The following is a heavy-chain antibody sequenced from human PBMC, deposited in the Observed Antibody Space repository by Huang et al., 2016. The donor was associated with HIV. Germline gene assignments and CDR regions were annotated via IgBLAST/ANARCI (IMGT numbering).Heavy chain of an antibody. Sequence: QLLLQESGPGLVKPSEALALTCAVSGGSVRSSDYHWGWIRQPPGKGLEWVGSIYYQGSTHYRPPLKSRVTIAVDTSKNLFFLNLTAMTAADTAVYYCARHREGPVAYYSGWGSHLNYMDVWGRGRTVVVSS. D-gene: IGHD3-10*01. CDR2: IYYQGST. V-gene: IGHV4-39*01. CDR1: GGSVRSSDYH. CDR3: ARHREGPVAYYSGWGSHLNYMDV. J-gene: IGHJ6*03.